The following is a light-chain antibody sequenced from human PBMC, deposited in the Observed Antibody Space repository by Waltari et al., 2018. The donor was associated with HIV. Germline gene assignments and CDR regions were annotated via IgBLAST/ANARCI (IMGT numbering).Light chain of an antibody. CDR2: AAS. Sequence: RVTITCRASQSISSYLNWYQQKPGKAPKLLIYAASSLQSGVPSRFSGSGFGTDFTLTISSLQPEDFATYYCQQSNSSPFTFGPGTKVDIK. CDR1: QSISSY. J-gene: IGKJ3*01. CDR3: QQSNSSPFT. V-gene: IGKV1-39*01.